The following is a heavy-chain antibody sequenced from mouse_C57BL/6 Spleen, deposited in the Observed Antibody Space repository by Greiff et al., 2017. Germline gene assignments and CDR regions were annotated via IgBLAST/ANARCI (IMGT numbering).Heavy chain of an antibody. CDR1: GYSFTGYY. D-gene: IGHD3-3*01. CDR2: INPSTGGT. CDR3: ARGGTAY. V-gene: IGHV1-42*01. Sequence: VQLQQSGPELVKPGASVKISCKASGYSFTGYYMNWVQQSPEKSLEWIGEINPSTGGTTYNQKFKAKATLTVDKSSSTAYMQLKSLTSEDSAVYYCARGGTAYWGQGTTLTVSS. J-gene: IGHJ2*01.